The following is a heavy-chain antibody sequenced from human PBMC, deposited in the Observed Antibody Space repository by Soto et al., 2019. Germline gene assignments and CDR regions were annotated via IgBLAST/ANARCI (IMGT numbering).Heavy chain of an antibody. CDR1: GGSISSYY. J-gene: IGHJ4*02. CDR3: ARDVGVGYFDY. D-gene: IGHD1-26*01. Sequence: SETLSLTCTVSGGSISSYYWSWIRQSPGTVLEWIGYIYYSGGTNYNPSLKSRVTISVDTSKNQFSLKLSSVTAADTAVYYCARDVGVGYFDYWGQGTLVTVSS. V-gene: IGHV4-59*01. CDR2: IYYSGGT.